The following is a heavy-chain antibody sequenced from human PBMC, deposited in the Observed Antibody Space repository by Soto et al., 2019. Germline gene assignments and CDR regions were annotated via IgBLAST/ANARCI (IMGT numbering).Heavy chain of an antibody. CDR3: ARAGSGGQGPIGYYHYAMEV. CDR2: IIPIFGSP. CDR1: GGTFSGYA. D-gene: IGHD2-15*01. Sequence: QVQLVQSGAEVKKPGSSVRVSCKASGGTFSGYAIHWLQQAPGQGLQWMGGIIPIFGSPIFAQEFQGRLTIAADGSTSTASMELSSLTFEDTAVYYCARAGSGGQGPIGYYHYAMEVWGQGTTVTVSS. J-gene: IGHJ6*02. V-gene: IGHV1-69*01.